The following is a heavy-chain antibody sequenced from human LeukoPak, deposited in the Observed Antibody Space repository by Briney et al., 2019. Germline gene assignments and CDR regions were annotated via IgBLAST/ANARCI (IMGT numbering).Heavy chain of an antibody. CDR3: ARDPTTVVTLPYYFDF. CDR1: GGSFTGYH. V-gene: IGHV4-34*01. D-gene: IGHD4-23*01. Sequence: SETLSLTCAVYGGSFTGYHWNWIRQSPQRGLEWIGETNHRGHPHYNPSLESRLTISVDTSKNQFSLTLRSVTAADTAVYYCARDPTTVVTLPYYFDFWGQGTPVTVSS. J-gene: IGHJ4*02. CDR2: TNHRGHP.